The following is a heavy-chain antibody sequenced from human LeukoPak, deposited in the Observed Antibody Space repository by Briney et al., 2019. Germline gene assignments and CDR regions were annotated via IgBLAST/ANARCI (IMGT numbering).Heavy chain of an antibody. CDR3: ASLNGEATIFGY. J-gene: IGHJ4*02. CDR1: GFTLSTSW. CDR2: INQYSSEK. V-gene: IGHV3-7*01. D-gene: IGHD5-12*01. Sequence: GGSLRLSCIASGFTLSTSWMSWVRQAPGKGLEWVANINQYSSEKLYVDSVKGRFTISRDNAKNSLYLQRNSLTAEETAVYYCASLNGEATIFGYWGQGSLVTVSS.